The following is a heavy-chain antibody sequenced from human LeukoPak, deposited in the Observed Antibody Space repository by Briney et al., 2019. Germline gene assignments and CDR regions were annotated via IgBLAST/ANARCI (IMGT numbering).Heavy chain of an antibody. CDR1: GFMFDDYA. CDR2: ISGDGAST. J-gene: IGHJ4*02. D-gene: IGHD5-24*01. CDR3: AREQFSHTSNYFDK. V-gene: IGHV3-43*02. Sequence: PGGSLRISCAASGFMFDDYAMHWVRQVPGKGLEWVSLISGDGASTFYADSVKGRFTISRHNNNRSLSLQMNSLTTEDTAFYYCAREQFSHTSNYFDKWGQGILVTVSS.